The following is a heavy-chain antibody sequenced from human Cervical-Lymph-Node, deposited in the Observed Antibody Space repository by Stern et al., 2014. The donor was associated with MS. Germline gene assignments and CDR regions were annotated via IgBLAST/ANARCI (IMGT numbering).Heavy chain of an antibody. J-gene: IGHJ4*02. D-gene: IGHD3-22*01. CDR3: ARDMYYATSGSYYGFDY. V-gene: IGHV1-46*01. Sequence: VQLVESGAAVPKPGASVKVSCKASGYPFTSYYIHLVRQAPGQGLEWMGIINPSGDSTTYSQKFQDRVTMTRDTSTSTLYMELSSLRSEDTAVYYCARDMYYATSGSYYGFDYWGQGTLVTVSS. CDR1: GYPFTSYY. CDR2: INPSGDST.